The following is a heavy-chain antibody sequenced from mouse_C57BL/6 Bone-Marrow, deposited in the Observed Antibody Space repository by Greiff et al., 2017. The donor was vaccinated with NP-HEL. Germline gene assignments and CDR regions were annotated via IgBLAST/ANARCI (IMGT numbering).Heavy chain of an antibody. D-gene: IGHD1-1*01. J-gene: IGHJ1*03. CDR3: ARHYGSSYYWYFDV. CDR1: GYTFTSYW. V-gene: IGHV1-64*01. Sequence: VKLQQPGAELVKPGASVKLSCKASGYTFTSYWMHWVKQRPGQGLEWIGMIHPNSGSTNYNEKFKSKATLTVDKSSSTAYMQLSSLTSEDSAVYYCARHYGSSYYWYFDVWGTGTTVTVSS. CDR2: IHPNSGST.